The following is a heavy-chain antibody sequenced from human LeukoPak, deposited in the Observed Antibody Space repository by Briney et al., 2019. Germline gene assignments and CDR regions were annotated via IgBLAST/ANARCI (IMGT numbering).Heavy chain of an antibody. CDR1: GFTVSSNY. J-gene: IGHJ3*02. CDR3: ARAPPYCSSTSCYPDAFDI. V-gene: IGHV3-53*04. CDR2: IYSGGST. D-gene: IGHD2-2*01. Sequence: PGGSLRLSCAAYGFTVSSNYMSWVRQAPGKGLEWVSVIYSGGSTYYADSVKGRFTSSRHNSKNTLYLQMNSLRAEDTAVYYCARAPPYCSSTSCYPDAFDIWGQGTMVTVSS.